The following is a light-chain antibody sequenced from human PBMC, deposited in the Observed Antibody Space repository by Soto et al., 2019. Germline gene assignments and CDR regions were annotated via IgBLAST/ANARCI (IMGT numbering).Light chain of an antibody. J-gene: IGLJ3*02. V-gene: IGLV6-57*03. CDR1: SGRIAGNY. CDR2: EDN. CDR3: QSYASSNPRWV. Sequence: NFMLTQPHSVPESPGKTVTISCTRSSGRIAGNYVQWYQQRPGSAPTTVIYEDNQRPSGVPDRFYGSIDSYSNSAALTISGLKTEDEADYSCQSYASSNPRWVFGGGTKLTVL.